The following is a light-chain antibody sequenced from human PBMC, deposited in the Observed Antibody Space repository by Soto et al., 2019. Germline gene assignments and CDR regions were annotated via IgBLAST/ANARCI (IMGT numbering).Light chain of an antibody. J-gene: IGKJ2*03. CDR2: AAS. V-gene: IGKV3-20*01. CDR1: QSVSSTY. Sequence: EVVLTQSPGTLSLSPGERVNLPCRASQSVSSTYFALYQQKPGQAPRLLMYAASRRETGIPDTFSGSGSGTDFTLTISRLEPEDFAVYYCQQYDSSPYSFGQGTKLEIK. CDR3: QQYDSSPYS.